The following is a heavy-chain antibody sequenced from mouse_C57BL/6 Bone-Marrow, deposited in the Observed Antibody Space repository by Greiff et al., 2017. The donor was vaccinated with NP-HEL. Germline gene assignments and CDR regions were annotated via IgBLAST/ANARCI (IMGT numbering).Heavy chain of an antibody. CDR3: ARLAGSSWYFDV. Sequence: EVHLVESGGGLVKPGGSLKLSCAASGFTFSDYGMHWVRQAPEKGLAWVAYISSGSSTIYYADTVKGRFTISRDNAKNTLFLQMTWLRSEDTAMYYCARLAGSSWYFDVWGTGTTVTVSS. CDR2: ISSGSSTI. J-gene: IGHJ1*03. V-gene: IGHV5-17*01. D-gene: IGHD1-1*01. CDR1: GFTFSDYG.